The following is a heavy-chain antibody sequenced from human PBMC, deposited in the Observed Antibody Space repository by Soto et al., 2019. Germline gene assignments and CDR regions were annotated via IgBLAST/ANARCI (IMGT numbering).Heavy chain of an antibody. V-gene: IGHV3-30*03. CDR3: ATYYYGSGSYYNMTS. Sequence: SLRLSCAASGFTFSSYGMHWVRQAPGKGLEWVAVISYDGSNKYYADSVKGRFTISRDNSKNTLYLQMNSLRAEDTAVYYCATYYYGSGSYYNMTSWGQGTLVTVSS. CDR1: GFTFSSYG. J-gene: IGHJ5*02. D-gene: IGHD3-10*01. CDR2: ISYDGSNK.